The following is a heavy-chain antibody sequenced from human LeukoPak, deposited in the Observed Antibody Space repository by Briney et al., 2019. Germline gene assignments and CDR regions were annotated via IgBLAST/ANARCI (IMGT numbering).Heavy chain of an antibody. CDR1: GGSISSGDYY. CDR2: IYYSGSA. CDR3: ARDHYHGSGSPPGDNWFDP. V-gene: IGHV4-30-4*01. Sequence: SETLSLTCTVSGGSISSGDYYWSWIRQPRGKGLEWIGYIYYSGSAYYNPSLKSRVIISVDTSKNQFSLKLSSVTAADTAVYYCARDHYHGSGSPPGDNWFDPWGQGTLVTVSS. J-gene: IGHJ5*02. D-gene: IGHD3-10*01.